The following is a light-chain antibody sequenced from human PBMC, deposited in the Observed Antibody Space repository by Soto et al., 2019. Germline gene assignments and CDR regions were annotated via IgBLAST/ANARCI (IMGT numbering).Light chain of an antibody. CDR1: QSVSSSY. CDR2: GAS. V-gene: IGKV3-20*01. CDR3: QQYGSSPKT. J-gene: IGKJ1*01. Sequence: EIVLTPSPGTLSLSPVERATLSCRASQSVSSSYLGWYQQKPGQAPRLLIYGASSRATGIPDRFSGSGSGTDFTLTISRLEPEDFAVYYCQQYGSSPKTFGQGTKVDI.